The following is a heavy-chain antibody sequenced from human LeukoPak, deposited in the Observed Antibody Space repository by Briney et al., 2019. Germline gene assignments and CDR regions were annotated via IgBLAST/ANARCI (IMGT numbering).Heavy chain of an antibody. CDR1: GFTFSSYS. Sequence: PGGSLRLSCAASGFTFSSYSMNWVRQAPGKGLERGSYISSSSRTIYYADSVKGRFTISRDNAKNSLDLQMNSLRAEDTAVYYCARDGGYYPTYFDYWGQGTLVTVSS. V-gene: IGHV3-48*04. J-gene: IGHJ4*02. CDR3: ARDGGYYPTYFDY. CDR2: ISSSSRTI. D-gene: IGHD3-22*01.